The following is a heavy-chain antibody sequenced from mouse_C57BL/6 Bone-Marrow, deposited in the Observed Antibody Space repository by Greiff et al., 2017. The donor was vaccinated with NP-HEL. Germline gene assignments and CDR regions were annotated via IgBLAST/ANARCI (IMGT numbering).Heavy chain of an antibody. D-gene: IGHD2-5*01. J-gene: IGHJ2*01. V-gene: IGHV1-81*01. CDR1: GYTFTSYG. CDR3: ARDSNYDY. Sequence: QVQLQQSGAELARPGASVKLSCKASGYTFTSYGISWVKQRPGQGLEWIGEIYPRSGNTYYNEKFKGKATLTADKSSSTAYMELRSLTSEDSAVYFCARDSNYDYWGQGTTLTVSS. CDR2: IYPRSGNT.